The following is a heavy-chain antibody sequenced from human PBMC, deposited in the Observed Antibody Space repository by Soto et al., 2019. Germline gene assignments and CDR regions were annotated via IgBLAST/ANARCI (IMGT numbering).Heavy chain of an antibody. CDR3: ARLPHFWSGYLVWWFDP. V-gene: IGHV4-39*01. Sequence: PSETLSLTCTVSGGSISSSSYYWGWIRQPPGKGLEWIGSIYYSGSTYYNPSLKSRVTISVDTSKNQFSLKLSSVTAADTAVYYCARLPHFWSGYLVWWFDPWGQGTLVTVSS. J-gene: IGHJ5*02. D-gene: IGHD3-3*02. CDR2: IYYSGST. CDR1: GGSISSSSYY.